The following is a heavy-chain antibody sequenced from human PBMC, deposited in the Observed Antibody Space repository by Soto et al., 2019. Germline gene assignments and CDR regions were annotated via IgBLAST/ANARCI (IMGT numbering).Heavy chain of an antibody. CDR2: NDYSGIT. Sequence: QVQLQESGPGLVKPSQTLSLTCTVSGGSISSGGYYWTWIRQHPGKGLEWIGYNDYSGITYYNPSLKSRVNISLYTSKNQFSLKVSSVTAADTAVNYCSRGSGIACRYCSRDVLREGTTVTVSS. V-gene: IGHV4-31*03. CDR3: SRGSGIACRYCSRDV. J-gene: IGHJ6*04. D-gene: IGHD3-3*02. CDR1: GGSISSGGYY.